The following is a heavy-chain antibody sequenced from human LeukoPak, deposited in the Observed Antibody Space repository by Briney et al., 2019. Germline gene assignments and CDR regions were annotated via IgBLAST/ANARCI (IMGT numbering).Heavy chain of an antibody. V-gene: IGHV3-23*01. J-gene: IGHJ4*02. D-gene: IGHD3-10*01. CDR1: DFPFSSYA. CDR3: ARGGYYYGSGSYYDYFDY. Sequence: GSLRLSCAASDFPFSSYAMSWVRQAPGKGLEWVSTIRSSRSSTTYYPDSYYADSVKGRFTVSRDNSKNTLYLQMNSLRAEDTAVYYCARGGYYYGSGSYYDYFDYWGQGTLVTVSS. CDR2: IRSSRSST.